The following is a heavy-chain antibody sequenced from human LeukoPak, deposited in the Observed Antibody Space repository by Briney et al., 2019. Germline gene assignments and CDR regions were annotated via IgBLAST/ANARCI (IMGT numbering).Heavy chain of an antibody. CDR3: ARVQPKRYDSSGYYYGDPDY. V-gene: IGHV1-2*02. D-gene: IGHD3-22*01. CDR2: INPHSGGT. Sequence: ASVKVSCKASGYTFTDYYMHWVRQAPGQGLEWMGWINPHSGGTDHAQKFQGRVTMTRDTSISTAYMELRSLRSDDTAVCYCARVQPKRYDSSGYYYGDPDYWGQGTLVTVSS. J-gene: IGHJ4*02. CDR1: GYTFTDYY.